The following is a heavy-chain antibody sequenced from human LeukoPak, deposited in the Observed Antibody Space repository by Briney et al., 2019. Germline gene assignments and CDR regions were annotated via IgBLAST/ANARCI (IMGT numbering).Heavy chain of an antibody. J-gene: IGHJ4*02. Sequence: SETLSLTCTVSGGSISSSSYYWGWIRQPPGKALEWIVGIYYSGSTYYNPSLKSRVTISVDTSKNQFSLKLSSVTAADPAVYYCARRLIVVGARSYYFDYWGQGTLVTVSS. CDR3: ARRLIVVGARSYYFDY. CDR2: IYYSGST. V-gene: IGHV4-39*01. CDR1: GGSISSSSYY. D-gene: IGHD1-26*01.